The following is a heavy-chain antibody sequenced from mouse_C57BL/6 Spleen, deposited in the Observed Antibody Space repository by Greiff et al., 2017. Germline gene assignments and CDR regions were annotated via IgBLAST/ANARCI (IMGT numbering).Heavy chain of an antibody. J-gene: IGHJ2*01. D-gene: IGHD3-2*02. V-gene: IGHV1-82*01. Sequence: QVQLKESGPELVKPGASVKISCKASGYAFSSSWMNWVKQRPGKGLEWIGRIYPGDGDTNYNGKFKGKATLTADKSSSTAYMQLSSLTSEDSAVYFCARPTAQAYFDYWGQGTTLTVSS. CDR1: GYAFSSSW. CDR2: IYPGDGDT. CDR3: ARPTAQAYFDY.